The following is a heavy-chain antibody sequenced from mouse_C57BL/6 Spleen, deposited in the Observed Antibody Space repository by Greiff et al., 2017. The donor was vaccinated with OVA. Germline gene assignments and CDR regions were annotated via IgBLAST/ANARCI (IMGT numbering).Heavy chain of an antibody. CDR1: GYTFTNYW. Sequence: VQLQQSGAELVRPGTSVKMSCKASGYTFTNYWIGWAKQRPGHGLEWIGDIYPGGGYTNYNEKFKGKDTLTADKSSSTAYMQFSSLTSEDSAIYYCARRVTYAMDYWGQGTSVTVSS. D-gene: IGHD2-13*01. V-gene: IGHV1-63*01. CDR2: IYPGGGYT. CDR3: ARRVTYAMDY. J-gene: IGHJ4*01.